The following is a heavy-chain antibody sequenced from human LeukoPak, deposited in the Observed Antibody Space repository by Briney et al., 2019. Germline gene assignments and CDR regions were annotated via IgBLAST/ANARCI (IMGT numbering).Heavy chain of an antibody. Sequence: ASVKVSCKASGYTFTSYGISWVRQAPGQGLEWMGWISAYNGNTNYAQKLQGRVTMTTDTSTSTAYMELRSLRSDDTVVYYCARDGPDYGDYVNFDYWGQGTLVTVSS. V-gene: IGHV1-18*01. D-gene: IGHD4-17*01. CDR3: ARDGPDYGDYVNFDY. J-gene: IGHJ4*02. CDR2: ISAYNGNT. CDR1: GYTFTSYG.